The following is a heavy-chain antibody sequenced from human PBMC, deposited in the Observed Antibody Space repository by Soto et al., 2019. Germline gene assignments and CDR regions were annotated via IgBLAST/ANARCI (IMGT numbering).Heavy chain of an antibody. Sequence: SVKVSCKASVGTFSSYAISWVRQAPGQGLEWMGGIIPIFGTANYAQKFQGRVTITADESTSTAYMELSSLRSEDMAVYYCARDRQRTGATREGYFGYWGQGTLVTVSS. CDR2: IIPIFGTA. J-gene: IGHJ4*02. D-gene: IGHD1-26*01. CDR3: ARDRQRTGATREGYFGY. V-gene: IGHV1-69*13. CDR1: VGTFSSYA.